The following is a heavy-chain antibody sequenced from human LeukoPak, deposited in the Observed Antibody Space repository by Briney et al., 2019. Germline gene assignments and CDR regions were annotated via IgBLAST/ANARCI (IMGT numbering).Heavy chain of an antibody. J-gene: IGHJ6*02. D-gene: IGHD2-2*01. CDR3: ARYCSSTRCYDYYYGMDV. CDR2: ISAYNGNT. CDR1: GYTFTSSG. Sequence: ASVEVSCKASGYTFTSSGTSWVRQAPGHGLGWLGWISAYNGNTNYAQKLQGRVTMTTDTSTSTAYMELRSLRSDDTAVYYCARYCSSTRCYDYYYGMDVWGQGTTVNVSS. V-gene: IGHV1-18*01.